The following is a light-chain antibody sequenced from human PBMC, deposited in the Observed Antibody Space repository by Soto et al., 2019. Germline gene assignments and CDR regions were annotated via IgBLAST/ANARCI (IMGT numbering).Light chain of an antibody. Sequence: EIVMTQSPATLSVSPGETATLSCRASQSVGSSLAWYQQKLGQAPRLLIYAASDRATGIPGRFCGSGSGTDFTLTISSLEAEDFGIYYCQQRNTWPITFGQGTRLENK. V-gene: IGKV3-11*01. CDR1: QSVGSS. CDR2: AAS. CDR3: QQRNTWPIT. J-gene: IGKJ5*01.